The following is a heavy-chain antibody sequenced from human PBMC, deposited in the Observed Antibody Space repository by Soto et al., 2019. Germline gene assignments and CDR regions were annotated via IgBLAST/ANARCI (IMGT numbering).Heavy chain of an antibody. J-gene: IGHJ4*02. V-gene: IGHV3-7*05. CDR3: ARQTLYYYDTSGYYPYFDY. Sequence: PGGSLRLSCAAAGFNFSNYWMNWVRQAPGKGLEWVANIKQDGSEKYYVDSVKGRLTISRDNAKNSLYLQMNSLRAEDTAVYYCARQTLYYYDTSGYYPYFDYWGQGTLVTVS. D-gene: IGHD3-22*01. CDR1: GFNFSNYW. CDR2: IKQDGSEK.